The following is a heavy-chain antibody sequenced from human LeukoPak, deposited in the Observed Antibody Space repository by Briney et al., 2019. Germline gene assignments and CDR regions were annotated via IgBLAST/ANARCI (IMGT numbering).Heavy chain of an antibody. CDR1: GGSLSSGGYY. CDR2: IYYSGST. Sequence: PSETLSLTCTVSGGSLSSGGYYWSWIRQHPGTGLEWIGYIYYSGSTYYNPSLKSRVTISVDTSKNQFSLKLSSVTAADTAVYYCARDEGSSWRNNWFDPWGQGTLVTVSS. V-gene: IGHV4-31*03. J-gene: IGHJ5*02. D-gene: IGHD6-13*01. CDR3: ARDEGSSWRNNWFDP.